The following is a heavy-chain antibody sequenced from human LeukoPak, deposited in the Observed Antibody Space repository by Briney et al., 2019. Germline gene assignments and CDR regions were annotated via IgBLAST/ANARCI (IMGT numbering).Heavy chain of an antibody. Sequence: SVKVSCKASGGTFSSYAISWVRQAPGQGLEWMGRIIPILGIANYAQKFQGRVAITADKSTSTAYMELSSLRSEDTAVYYCARDTHTHDAFDIWGQGTIVTVSS. CDR2: IIPILGIA. D-gene: IGHD2-15*01. CDR3: ARDTHTHDAFDI. CDR1: GGTFSSYA. V-gene: IGHV1-69*04. J-gene: IGHJ3*02.